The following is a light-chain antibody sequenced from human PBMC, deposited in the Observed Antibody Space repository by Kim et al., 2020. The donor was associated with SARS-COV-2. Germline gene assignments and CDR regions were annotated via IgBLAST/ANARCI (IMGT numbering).Light chain of an antibody. CDR2: GAS. Sequence: VAPGERGTLTCRASPSVSSHLAWYQQKPGQTPRLLIYGASNRATGIPARFSGSGSGTEFTLTISSLESEDFAVYYCQQYKNWPPYTFGQGTKLEI. CDR3: QQYKNWPPYT. J-gene: IGKJ2*01. V-gene: IGKV3-15*01. CDR1: PSVSSH.